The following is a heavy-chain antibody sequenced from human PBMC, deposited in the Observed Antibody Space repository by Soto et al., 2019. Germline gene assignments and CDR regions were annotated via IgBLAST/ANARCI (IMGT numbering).Heavy chain of an antibody. Sequence: QVQLVQSGAEVKKPGSSVKVSCKASGGTFSSYAISWVRQAPGQGLEWMGGIIPILGTANYAQKFQGRVTITADESTSTAYMELSSLRSEDTAVYYCARDTSTYYDSSGYYYTPYYGMDVWGQGTTVTVSS. CDR3: ARDTSTYYDSSGYYYTPYYGMDV. J-gene: IGHJ6*02. CDR2: IIPILGTA. V-gene: IGHV1-69*12. CDR1: GGTFSSYA. D-gene: IGHD3-22*01.